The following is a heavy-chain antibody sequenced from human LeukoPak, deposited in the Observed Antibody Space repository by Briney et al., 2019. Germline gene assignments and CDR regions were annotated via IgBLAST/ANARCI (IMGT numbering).Heavy chain of an antibody. D-gene: IGHD1-26*01. CDR3: ARAEWELLDY. J-gene: IGHJ4*02. Sequence: GGSLRLSCAASRFTFSSYAMHWVRQAPGKGLEWVAVISYDGSNKYYADSVKGRFTISRDNSKNTLYLQMNSLRAEDTAVYYCARAEWELLDYWGRGTLVTVSS. CDR2: ISYDGSNK. CDR1: RFTFSSYA. V-gene: IGHV3-30-3*01.